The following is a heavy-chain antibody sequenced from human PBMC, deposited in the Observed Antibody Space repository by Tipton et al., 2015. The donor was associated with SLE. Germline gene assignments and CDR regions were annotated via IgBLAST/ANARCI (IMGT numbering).Heavy chain of an antibody. J-gene: IGHJ3*02. V-gene: IGHV3-20*04. CDR1: GFTFSSYG. Sequence: SLSLSCAASGFTFSSYGMHWVRQAPGKGLEWVSGINWNGGSISYADSVKGRFTISRDNAKNSLYLQMNSLRDEDTALYYCARDPGSVAVAGTDAFDMWGQGTMVTVSS. CDR3: ARDPGSVAVAGTDAFDM. D-gene: IGHD6-19*01. CDR2: INWNGGSI.